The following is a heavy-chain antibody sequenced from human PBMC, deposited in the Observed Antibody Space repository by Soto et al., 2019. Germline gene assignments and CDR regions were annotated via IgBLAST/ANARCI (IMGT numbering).Heavy chain of an antibody. CDR1: GCSISSYY. D-gene: IGHD5-12*01. CDR2: IYYSGST. V-gene: IGHV4-59*01. Sequence: TLSLTCTVSGCSISSYYWSWIRQPPGKGLEWIGYIYYSGSTNYNPSLKSRVTISVDTSKNQFSLKLSSVTAADTAVYYCARVNRYSGYEDFDYWGQGTLVTVSS. CDR3: ARVNRYSGYEDFDY. J-gene: IGHJ4*02.